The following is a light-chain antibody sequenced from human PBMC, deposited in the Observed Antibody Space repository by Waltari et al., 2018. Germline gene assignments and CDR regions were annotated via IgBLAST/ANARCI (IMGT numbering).Light chain of an antibody. J-gene: IGLJ1*01. CDR3: SSYTSSDKYV. Sequence: QSALTQPPSVSGSPGQSVTISCTGTSSHIGSYNHISWYQQTPGTAPKIVISGVSNRPSGVPDRFSGSKTGNTASLTISGLQAEDDADYYCSSYTSSDKYVFGTGTKVTVL. V-gene: IGLV2-18*02. CDR2: GVS. CDR1: SSHIGSYNH.